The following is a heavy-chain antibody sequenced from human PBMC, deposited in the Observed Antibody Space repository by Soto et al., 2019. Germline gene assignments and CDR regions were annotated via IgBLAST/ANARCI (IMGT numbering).Heavy chain of an antibody. J-gene: IGHJ4*02. CDR2: ISWNSGSI. Sequence: GKGLEWVSGISWNSGSIGYADSVKGRFTISRDNAKNSLYLQMNSLRAEDTALYYCAKGGYEFDYWGQGTLVTVSS. V-gene: IGHV3-9*01. D-gene: IGHD3-16*01. CDR3: AKGGYEFDY.